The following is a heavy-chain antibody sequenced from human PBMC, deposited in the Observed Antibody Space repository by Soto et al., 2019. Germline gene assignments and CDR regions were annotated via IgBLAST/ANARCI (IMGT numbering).Heavy chain of an antibody. CDR1: GFTFTRYS. J-gene: IGHJ4*02. CDR3: ARESEGLTSNFDY. CDR2: ISSTTNYI. V-gene: IGHV3-21*01. Sequence: PGGSLRLSCAASGFTFTRYSMNWVRQAPGKGLEWVSSISSTTNYIYYADSMEGRFTVSRDNAKNSVYLDMNSLSAEDTAVYYCARESEGLTSNFDYWGQGTLVTVSS.